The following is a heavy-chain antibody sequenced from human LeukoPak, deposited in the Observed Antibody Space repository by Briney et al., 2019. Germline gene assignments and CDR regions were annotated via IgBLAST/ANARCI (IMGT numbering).Heavy chain of an antibody. CDR2: IRFDGTNK. D-gene: IGHD2-15*01. J-gene: IGHJ4*02. CDR1: GFTFSTYG. V-gene: IGHV3-30*02. CDR3: AKGYCSGSSYNGLDY. Sequence: GGSLRLSCAASGFTFSTYGMHWVRQAPGKGLEWVAFIRFDGTNKYYADSVKGRFAISRDSSKNTLYLQMNSLRAEDTAVYYCAKGYCSGSSYNGLDYWGQGTLVTVSS.